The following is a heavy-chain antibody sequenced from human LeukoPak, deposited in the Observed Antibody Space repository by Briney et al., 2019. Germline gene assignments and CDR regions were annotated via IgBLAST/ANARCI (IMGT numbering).Heavy chain of an antibody. D-gene: IGHD6-13*01. CDR3: ARADYSSTWSHDYYYMDV. CDR1: GYSISSGYY. CDR2: IYHSGST. Sequence: SETLSLTCTDSGYSISSGYYWGWIRQPPGKGLEWIGSIYHSGSTYYNPSLKSRVTISVDTSKNQFSLRLSSVTAADTAVYYCARADYSSTWSHDYYYMDVWGKGTTVTVSS. J-gene: IGHJ6*03. V-gene: IGHV4-38-2*02.